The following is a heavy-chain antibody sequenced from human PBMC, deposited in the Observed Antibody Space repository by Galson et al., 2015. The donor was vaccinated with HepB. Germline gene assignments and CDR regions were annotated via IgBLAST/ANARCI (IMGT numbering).Heavy chain of an antibody. Sequence: SLRLSCAASGFTFNGFGMHWVRQAPGKGLEWVAVTWYDGSEKYYANSVKGRFTISRDNSRNTLYLQMNSLRAEDTAVYYCARDLALGTTIISDYWGQGTLVTVSS. CDR1: GFTFNGFG. V-gene: IGHV3-33*01. CDR3: ARDLALGTTIISDY. CDR2: TWYDGSEK. D-gene: IGHD3-22*01. J-gene: IGHJ4*02.